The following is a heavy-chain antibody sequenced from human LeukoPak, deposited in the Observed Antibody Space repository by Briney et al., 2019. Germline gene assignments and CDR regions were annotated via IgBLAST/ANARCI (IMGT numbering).Heavy chain of an antibody. V-gene: IGHV3-21*01. CDR1: GFTFSSYS. Sequence: GGSLRFSCAASGFTFSSYSMNWVRQAPGKGLEWVSSISSSSSYIYYADSVKGRFTISRDNAKNSLYLQMNSLRAEDTAVYYCARADDVDTAMVISRGVIDYYYGMDVWGQGTTVTVSS. J-gene: IGHJ6*02. CDR3: ARADDVDTAMVISRGVIDYYYGMDV. D-gene: IGHD5-18*01. CDR2: ISSSSSYI.